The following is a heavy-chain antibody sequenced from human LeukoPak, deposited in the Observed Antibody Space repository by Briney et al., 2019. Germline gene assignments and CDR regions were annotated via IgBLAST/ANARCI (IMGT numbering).Heavy chain of an antibody. CDR3: ARERRSITIFGVVHWFDP. V-gene: IGHV1-69*13. CDR1: GGTFSSYA. D-gene: IGHD3-3*01. J-gene: IGHJ5*02. CDR2: IIPIFGTA. Sequence: ASVKVSCKASGGTFSSYAISWVRQAPGQGLEWMGGIIPIFGTANYAQKFQGRVTITADESTSTAYMELSSLRSEDTAVYYCARERRSITIFGVVHWFDPWGQGTLVTVSS.